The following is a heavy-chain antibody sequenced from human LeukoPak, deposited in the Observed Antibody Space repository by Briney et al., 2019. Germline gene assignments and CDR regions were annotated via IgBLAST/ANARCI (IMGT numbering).Heavy chain of an antibody. D-gene: IGHD2-2*02. CDR3: ARDHRYCSSTSCYRVSDY. CDR2: IYYSGST. V-gene: IGHV4-30-4*08. CDR1: GGSISSGDYY. J-gene: IGHJ4*02. Sequence: SQTLSLTCTVSGGSISSGDYYWSWIRQLPGKGLEWIGYIYYSGSTYYNPPLKSRVTISVDTSENQFSLKLSSVTAADTAVYYCARDHRYCSSTSCYRVSDYWGQGTLVTVSS.